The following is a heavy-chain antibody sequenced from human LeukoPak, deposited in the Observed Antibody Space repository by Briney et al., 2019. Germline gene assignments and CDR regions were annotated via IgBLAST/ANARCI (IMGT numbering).Heavy chain of an antibody. CDR1: GYTFTSYG. V-gene: IGHV1-2*02. CDR3: ARDRYSSGSFDI. D-gene: IGHD6-19*01. CDR2: ISPNSAGT. Sequence: ASVKVSCKASGYTFTSYGITWVRQAPGQGLEWMGWISPNSAGTNQAQKFQGRVTMNRDTSMTTAYMEVNRLTSDDTAMYYCARDRYSSGSFDIWGQGTMVTVSS. J-gene: IGHJ3*02.